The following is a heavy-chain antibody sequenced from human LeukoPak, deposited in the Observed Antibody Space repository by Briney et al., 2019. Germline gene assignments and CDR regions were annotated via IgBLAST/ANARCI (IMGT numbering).Heavy chain of an antibody. J-gene: IGHJ5*02. CDR1: GGSFSGYY. D-gene: IGHD5-18*01. V-gene: IGHV4-34*01. CDR2: INHSGST. CDR3: ARAGWIQLWLEAGWFDP. Sequence: PSETLSLTCAVYGGSFSGYYWSWIRQPPGKGLEWIGEINHSGSTNYNPSLKSRVTISVDTSKNQFSLKLSSVTAADTAVYYCARAGWIQLWLEAGWFDPWGQGTLVTVSS.